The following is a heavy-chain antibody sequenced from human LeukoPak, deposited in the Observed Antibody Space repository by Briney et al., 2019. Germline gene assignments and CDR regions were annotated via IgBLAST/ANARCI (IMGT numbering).Heavy chain of an antibody. J-gene: IGHJ4*02. CDR2: ISSGSSSI. CDR1: GFTFCGYI. D-gene: IGHD3-3*01. Sequence: PGGSLRLSCAAPGFTFCGYIMNWVCATLGGGGGWVSYISSGSSSIFYADSVKGRFTISRENAKNSMYLQKNSLRGEDTAAYFCARLANFWSGANDYWGQGTLVTVSS. V-gene: IGHV3-48*01. CDR3: ARLANFWSGANDY.